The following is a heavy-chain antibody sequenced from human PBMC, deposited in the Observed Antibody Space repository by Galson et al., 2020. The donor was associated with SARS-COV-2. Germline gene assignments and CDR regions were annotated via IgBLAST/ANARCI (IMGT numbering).Heavy chain of an antibody. J-gene: IGHJ6*03. V-gene: IGHV3-30*01. D-gene: IGHD3-22*01. Sequence: GGSLSLSCAASGFTFSSYAMHWVRQAPGKGLEWVAVISYDGSTKYYADSVKGRFTISRDNAKHTLYLQMNTLRVEDTAVYYCATEAYDSSVYCYDIDVWGRGTTVTVSS. CDR3: ATEAYDSSVYCYDIDV. CDR1: GFTFSSYA. CDR2: ISYDGSTK.